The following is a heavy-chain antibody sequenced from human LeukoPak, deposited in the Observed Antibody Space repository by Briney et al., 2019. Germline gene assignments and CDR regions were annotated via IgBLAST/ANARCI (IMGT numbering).Heavy chain of an antibody. CDR2: INPNSGGT. D-gene: IGHD6-13*01. V-gene: IGHV1-2*02. Sequence: GASVKVSCKASGYTFTGYYMHWVRQAPGQGLEWMGWINPNSGGTNYVQKFQGRVTMTRDTSISTAYMELSRLRSDDTAVYYCARDQLGIAAAGIYWGQGTLVTVSS. CDR3: ARDQLGIAAAGIY. CDR1: GYTFTGYY. J-gene: IGHJ4*02.